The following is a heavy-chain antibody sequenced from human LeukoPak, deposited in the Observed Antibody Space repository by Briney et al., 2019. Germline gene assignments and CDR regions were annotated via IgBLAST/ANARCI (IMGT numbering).Heavy chain of an antibody. J-gene: IGHJ4*02. D-gene: IGHD1-26*01. CDR1: GFTFTTYW. CDR2: IKQDGTEK. Sequence: PGGSLRLSCAASGFTFTTYWMSWVRQAPGKGLEWVANIKQDGTEKYYVDSVKGRFTISRDDAKNSLYLQMNSLRAEDTAVYYCARDSGSYSFDYWGQGTLVTVSS. V-gene: IGHV3-7*01. CDR3: ARDSGSYSFDY.